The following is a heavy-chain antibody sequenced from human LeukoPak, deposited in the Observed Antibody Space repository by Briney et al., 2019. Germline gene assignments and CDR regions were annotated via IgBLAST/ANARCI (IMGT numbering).Heavy chain of an antibody. V-gene: IGHV5-10-1*01. Sequence: GESLKISCKGSRYSFTSYWIGWVRQMPGKGLEWMGRIDPSDSYTNYSPSFQGHVTISADKSISTAYLQWSSLKASDTAMYYCARRRDGYNYADYWGQGTLVTVSS. CDR1: RYSFTSYW. CDR2: IDPSDSYT. J-gene: IGHJ4*02. CDR3: ARRRDGYNYADY. D-gene: IGHD5-24*01.